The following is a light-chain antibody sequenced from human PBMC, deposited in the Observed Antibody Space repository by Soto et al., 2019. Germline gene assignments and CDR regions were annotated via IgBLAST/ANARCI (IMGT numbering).Light chain of an antibody. J-gene: IGKJ1*01. V-gene: IGKV3-11*01. CDR3: QQRSNWPRT. Sequence: DIVLTQSPATLSLSPGERATLSCRASQSVSSYLAWYQQKPGQAPRLLIYDSSNRAAGIPARFSGSGSGTDFTLTISSLEPEDFAVYYCQQRSNWPRTFGHGTKVEIK. CDR2: DSS. CDR1: QSVSSY.